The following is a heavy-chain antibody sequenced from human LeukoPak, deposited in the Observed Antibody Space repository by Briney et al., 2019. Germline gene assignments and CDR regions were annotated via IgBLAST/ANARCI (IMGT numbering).Heavy chain of an antibody. V-gene: IGHV4-61*05. CDR3: ARGWGYTDY. Sequence: SETLSLTCTVSGGSISSSSYYWGWIRQPPGKGLEWIGHIYYSGNTNHNPSLKSRVTISVDTSKNQFSLSLTSVTAADTAVYYCARGWGYTDYWGQGTLVTVSS. J-gene: IGHJ4*02. CDR1: GGSISSSSYY. CDR2: IYYSGNT. D-gene: IGHD3-16*02.